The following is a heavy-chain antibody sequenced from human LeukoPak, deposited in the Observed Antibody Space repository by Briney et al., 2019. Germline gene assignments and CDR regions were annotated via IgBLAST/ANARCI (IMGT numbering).Heavy chain of an antibody. CDR1: GDSISSYY. V-gene: IGHV4-4*07. CDR3: ARDKTTVKGPHFDY. D-gene: IGHD4-17*01. Sequence: SETLSLTCTVSGDSISSYYWSWIRQPAGKGLEWIGRIYSSGSTNYNPSLKSRVTMSVDTSKNQFSLKLSSVTAADTAVYYCARDKTTVKGPHFDYWGQGTLVTVSS. CDR2: IYSSGST. J-gene: IGHJ4*02.